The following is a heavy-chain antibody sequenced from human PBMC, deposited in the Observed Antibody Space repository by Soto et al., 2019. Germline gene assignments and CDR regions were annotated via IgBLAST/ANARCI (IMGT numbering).Heavy chain of an antibody. CDR2: IRSKANGYAT. J-gene: IGHJ6*02. V-gene: IGHV3-73*02. CDR1: GFPFSGSI. D-gene: IGHD1-26*01. CDR3: TRNLGAKYGFDV. Sequence: EVQLVESGGGLVQPGGSLKLSCAASGFPFSGSIIHWVRQASGKGLEWVGRIRSKANGYATAYGGSVKGRFTITRDDSQNTAYLQMDSLKTEDTAVYYCTRNLGAKYGFDVWGQVTTVTVSS.